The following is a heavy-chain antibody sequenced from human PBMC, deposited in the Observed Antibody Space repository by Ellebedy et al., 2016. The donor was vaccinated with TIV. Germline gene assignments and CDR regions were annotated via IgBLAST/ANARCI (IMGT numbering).Heavy chain of an antibody. D-gene: IGHD3-3*01. CDR3: ANRAQDFGVVIHFDY. CDR1: GFTFSSYA. Sequence: GESLKISCAASGFTFSSYAMSWVRQAPGKGLEWVSAISGSGGSTYSADSVKGRFTISRDNSKNTLYLQMNSLRAEDTAVYYCANRAQDFGVVIHFDYWGQGTLVTVSS. V-gene: IGHV3-23*01. J-gene: IGHJ4*02. CDR2: ISGSGGST.